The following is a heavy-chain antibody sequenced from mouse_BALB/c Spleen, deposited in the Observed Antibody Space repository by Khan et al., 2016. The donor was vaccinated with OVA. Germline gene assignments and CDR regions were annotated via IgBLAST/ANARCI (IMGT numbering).Heavy chain of an antibody. CDR2: IWSDGST. V-gene: IGHV2-6-1*01. D-gene: IGHD2-13*01. CDR3: ARQPYYHDSIMDY. Sequence: VQLQESGPGLVAPSQSLSITCTISGFSLTSYGVHWVRQPPGKGLEWLVVIWSDGSTAYNSALNSRLSISKDNSKSQVFLKMNSLQTDDTAMYYCARQPYYHDSIMDYWGQGTSVTVSS. CDR1: GFSLTSYG. J-gene: IGHJ4*01.